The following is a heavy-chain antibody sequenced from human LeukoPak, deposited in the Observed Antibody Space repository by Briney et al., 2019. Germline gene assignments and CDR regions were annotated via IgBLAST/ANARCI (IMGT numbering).Heavy chain of an antibody. D-gene: IGHD3-22*01. CDR3: ARDWAHYDSSGYIAHGMDV. V-gene: IGHV4-59*01. CDR1: GGSISSYY. Sequence: SETLSLTCTVSGGSISSYYWSWIRQPPGKGLEWIGYIYYSGSTNYNPSLKSRVTISVDTSKNQFSLKLSPVTAADTAVYYCARDWAHYDSSGYIAHGMDVWGQGTTVTVSS. CDR2: IYYSGST. J-gene: IGHJ6*02.